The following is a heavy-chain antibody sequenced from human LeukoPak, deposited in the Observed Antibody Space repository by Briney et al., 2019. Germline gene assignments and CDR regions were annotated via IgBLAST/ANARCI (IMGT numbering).Heavy chain of an antibody. Sequence: GGSLRLSCAASGFTFSSYWMSWVRQAPGKGLEWVAVISYDGSNKYYADSVKGRFTISRDNSKNTLYLQMNSLRAEDTAVYYCARGTYGSGSYPHDYWGQGTLVTVSS. J-gene: IGHJ4*02. V-gene: IGHV3-30*03. CDR1: GFTFSSYW. D-gene: IGHD3-10*01. CDR2: ISYDGSNK. CDR3: ARGTYGSGSYPHDY.